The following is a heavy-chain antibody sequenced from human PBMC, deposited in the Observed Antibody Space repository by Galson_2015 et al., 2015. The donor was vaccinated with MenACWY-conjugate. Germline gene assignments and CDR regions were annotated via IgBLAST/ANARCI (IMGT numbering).Heavy chain of an antibody. V-gene: IGHV3-15*01. CDR1: AFTFSNAY. D-gene: IGHD2-21*01. J-gene: IGHJ6*03. CDR2: IKSQTDGGKI. Sequence: SLRLSCAGSAFTFSNAYMSWVRHAPGKGLKWVGRIKSQTDGGKIDYAAPVKGRFTISRDDSKNTLYLQMNSLKIEDTAVYYCTTHNPDSWGGLLFHFYMDVWGKGTTVTVSS. CDR3: TTHNPDSWGGLLFHFYMDV.